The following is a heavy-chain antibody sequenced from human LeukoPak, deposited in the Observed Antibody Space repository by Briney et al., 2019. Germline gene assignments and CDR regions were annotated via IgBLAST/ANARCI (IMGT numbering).Heavy chain of an antibody. CDR1: GYTFTSYG. CDR2: ISAYSGGT. CDR3: ARVVERRGWLLDY. D-gene: IGHD5-12*01. V-gene: IGHV1-2*02. Sequence: ASVKVSCKASGYTFTSYGISWVRQAPGQGLEWMGWISAYSGGTNYAQKFQGRVTMTRDMSISTAYMELSRLRSDDTAVYYCARVVERRGWLLDYWGQGTLVTVSS. J-gene: IGHJ4*02.